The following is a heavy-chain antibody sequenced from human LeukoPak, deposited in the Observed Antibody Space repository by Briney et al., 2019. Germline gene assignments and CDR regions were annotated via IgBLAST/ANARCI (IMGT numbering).Heavy chain of an antibody. CDR2: IDPNGGGT. D-gene: IGHD5-24*01. V-gene: IGHV1-2*02. CDR3: APSDVYYFDY. J-gene: IGHJ4*02. Sequence: ASVKVSCKASGYTFTGYYMHWVRQAPGQGPGWLGWIDPNGGGTNYAQKFRGRVTMTRDTSIRTAYLERSRLTSDAAVVYYCAPSDVYYFDYWGQGTLVTVSS. CDR1: GYTFTGYY.